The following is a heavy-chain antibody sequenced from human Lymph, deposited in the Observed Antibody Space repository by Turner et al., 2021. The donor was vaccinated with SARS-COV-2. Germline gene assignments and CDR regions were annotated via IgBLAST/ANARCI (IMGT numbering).Heavy chain of an antibody. J-gene: IGHJ4*02. D-gene: IGHD3-22*01. CDR2: ISGSGGST. Sequence: EVQLLGSGGGLGQPGGSLRLPCGAPGITFRSYAMSWVRQAPGKGLEWVSVISGSGGSTNYADSVKGRFSISRDNSKNTLYLQMNSLRAEDTAVYYCAKNEMAMIVLVITLFDYWGQGTLVTVSS. V-gene: IGHV3-23*01. CDR3: AKNEMAMIVLVITLFDY. CDR1: GITFRSYA.